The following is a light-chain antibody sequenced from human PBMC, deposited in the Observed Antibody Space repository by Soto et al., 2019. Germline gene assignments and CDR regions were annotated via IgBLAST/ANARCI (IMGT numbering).Light chain of an antibody. V-gene: IGKV1-5*03. J-gene: IGKJ1*01. CDR1: QTISSW. CDR3: QHYNSYSEA. CDR2: KAS. Sequence: DIQMTQSPSTLSGSVGDRVTITCRASQTISSWLAWYQQKPGKAPKLLIYKASTLKSGVPSRFSGSGSGTEVTLTISSLQPDDSATYYCQHYNSYSEAFGQGTRVELK.